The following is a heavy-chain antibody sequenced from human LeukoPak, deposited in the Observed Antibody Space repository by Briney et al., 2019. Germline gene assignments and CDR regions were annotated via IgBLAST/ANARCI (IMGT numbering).Heavy chain of an antibody. J-gene: IGHJ5*02. Sequence: SETLSLTCTVSGGSISSSSYYWGWIRQPPGKGLEWIGSIYYSGSTYYNPSLKSRVTISVDTSKNQFSLRLRSVTAADTAVYYCARPRTRLAWFDPWGQGTLVTVSS. CDR3: ARPRTRLAWFDP. CDR1: GGSISSSSYY. D-gene: IGHD6-19*01. CDR2: IYYSGST. V-gene: IGHV4-39*01.